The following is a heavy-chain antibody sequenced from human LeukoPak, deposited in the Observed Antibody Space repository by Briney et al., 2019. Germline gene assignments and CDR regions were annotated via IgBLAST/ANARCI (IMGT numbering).Heavy chain of an antibody. J-gene: IGHJ4*02. Sequence: GGSLRLSCAASRFTFSNYWMSWVRQAPGKGLEWVANIKQDGSDKYYVDSAKGRFTISRDNAKNSVYLEMTSLRGEDTAVYYCATDMYYWGQGTLVTVSS. CDR3: ATDMYY. V-gene: IGHV3-7*04. CDR1: RFTFSNYW. CDR2: IKQDGSDK.